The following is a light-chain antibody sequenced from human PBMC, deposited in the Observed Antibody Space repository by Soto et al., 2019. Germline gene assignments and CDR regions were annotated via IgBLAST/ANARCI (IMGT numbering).Light chain of an antibody. CDR1: QSVRNSY. V-gene: IGKV3-20*01. CDR2: GAS. Sequence: EILLTQSPGTLSLSPGERATLSCRATQSVRNSYLAGYQQKPGQAPRLLIYGASGRATGIPDRFSGSGSGTDFTLTISRLEPEEFAVYYCQQYGSSPYIFGQGTKLEI. CDR3: QQYGSSPYI. J-gene: IGKJ2*01.